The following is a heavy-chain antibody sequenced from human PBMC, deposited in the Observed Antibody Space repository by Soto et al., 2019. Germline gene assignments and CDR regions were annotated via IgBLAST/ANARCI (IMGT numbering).Heavy chain of an antibody. J-gene: IGHJ2*01. CDR2: IYYSGST. V-gene: IGHV4-31*03. D-gene: IGHD2-15*01. CDR3: ATGAGGGNYWYFDL. CDR1: GGSISSGGYY. Sequence: SETLSLTCTVSGGSISSGGYYWSWIRQHPGKGLEWIGYIYYSGSTYYNPSLKSRVTISVDTSKNQFSLKLSSVTAADTAVYYCATGAGGGNYWYFDLWGRGTLVTAPQ.